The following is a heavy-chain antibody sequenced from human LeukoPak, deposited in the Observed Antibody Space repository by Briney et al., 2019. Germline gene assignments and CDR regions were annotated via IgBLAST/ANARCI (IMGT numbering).Heavy chain of an antibody. V-gene: IGHV1-69*04. CDR2: IIPILGIA. CDR3: AREVVEMATIRYRYFDY. CDR1: GGTFSSYA. J-gene: IGHJ4*02. Sequence: GASVTVSCKASGGTFSSYAISWVRQAPGQGLEWMGRIIPILGIANYAQKFQGRVTITADKSTSTAYMELSSLRSEDTAVCYCAREVVEMATIRYRYFDYWGQGTLVTVSS. D-gene: IGHD5-24*01.